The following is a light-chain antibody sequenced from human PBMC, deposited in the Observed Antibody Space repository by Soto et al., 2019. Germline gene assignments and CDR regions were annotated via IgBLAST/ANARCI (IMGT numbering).Light chain of an antibody. V-gene: IGLV2-14*03. J-gene: IGLJ2*01. CDR1: SSDIGAYNF. CDR2: DVN. CDR3: TSWTTSTTMI. Sequence: QSVLTQPASVSGSPGQSITISCTGTSSDIGAYNFVSWYQRHPGKAPKLMLYDVNIRPSGVSNRFSGSKSGNTASLTISGFQAEDEADYYCTSWTTSTTMIFGGGTKVTVL.